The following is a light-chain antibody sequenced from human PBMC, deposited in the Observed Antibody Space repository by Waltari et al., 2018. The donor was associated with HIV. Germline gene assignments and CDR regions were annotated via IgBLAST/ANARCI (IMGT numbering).Light chain of an antibody. Sequence: QSVLTQPPSVSAAPGPRVTISCTGSSSNIGAGYDVHWYQQLPGTAPKLLIQSNVNRPSGVPDRFSGSRSGTSASRAITGLLAEDESEYYCQSYDNRLSYVVVGGGTKLTVL. CDR2: SNV. V-gene: IGLV1-40*01. J-gene: IGLJ2*01. CDR3: QSYDNRLSYVV. CDR1: SSNIGAGYD.